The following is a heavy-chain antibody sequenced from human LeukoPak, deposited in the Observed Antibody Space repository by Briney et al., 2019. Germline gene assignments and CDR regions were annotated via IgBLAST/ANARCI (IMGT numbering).Heavy chain of an antibody. Sequence: ASVKVSCKASGYTFTSYGISWVRQAPGQGLEWMGWISAYNGNTNYAQKLQGRVTMTTDTSTSTAYMELRSLRSDDTAVYYCAREWRIAARPYSAFDIWGQGTMVTVSS. CDR3: AREWRIAARPYSAFDI. CDR1: GYTFTSYG. CDR2: ISAYNGNT. D-gene: IGHD6-6*01. J-gene: IGHJ3*02. V-gene: IGHV1-18*01.